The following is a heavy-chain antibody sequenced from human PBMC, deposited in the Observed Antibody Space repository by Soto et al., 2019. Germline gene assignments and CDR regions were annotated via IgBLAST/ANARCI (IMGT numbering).Heavy chain of an antibody. CDR2: MNPNSGNT. CDR3: ARRGATQYYYYGMEV. CDR1: GYTFTSYD. D-gene: IGHD1-26*01. Sequence: ASVKFSCKASGYTFTSYDINWVRQATGQGLEWMGWMNPNSGNTGYAQKFQGRVTMTRNTSISTAYMELSSLRSEDTAVYYCARRGATQYYYYGMEVWGKGTKVTVSS. J-gene: IGHJ6*04. V-gene: IGHV1-8*01.